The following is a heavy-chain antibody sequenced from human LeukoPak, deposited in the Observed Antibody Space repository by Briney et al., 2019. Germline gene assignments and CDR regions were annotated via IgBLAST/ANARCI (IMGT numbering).Heavy chain of an antibody. Sequence: QTGGSLRLSCAASGFTVSRNYMSWVRQAPGKGLEWVSIIYSGGSTHYADSVKGRFTISRDNSNNTLYLQMNSLRAEDTAVYYCARVTMRDGYFDYWGQGTLVTVSS. V-gene: IGHV3-53*01. D-gene: IGHD5-24*01. J-gene: IGHJ4*02. CDR3: ARVTMRDGYFDY. CDR2: IYSGGST. CDR1: GFTVSRNY.